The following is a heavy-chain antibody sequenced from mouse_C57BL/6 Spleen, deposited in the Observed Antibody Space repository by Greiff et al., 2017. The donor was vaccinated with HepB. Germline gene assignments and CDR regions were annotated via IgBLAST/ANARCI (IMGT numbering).Heavy chain of an antibody. CDR3: TGYDYDGDY. D-gene: IGHD2-4*01. J-gene: IGHJ2*01. V-gene: IGHV1-15*01. CDR1: GYTFTDYE. Sequence: VQGVESGAELVRPGASVTLSCKASGYTFTDYEMHWVKQTPVHGLEWIGAIDPETGGTAYNQKFKGKAILTADKSSSTAYMELRSLTSEDSAVYYCTGYDYDGDYWGQGTTLTVSS. CDR2: IDPETGGT.